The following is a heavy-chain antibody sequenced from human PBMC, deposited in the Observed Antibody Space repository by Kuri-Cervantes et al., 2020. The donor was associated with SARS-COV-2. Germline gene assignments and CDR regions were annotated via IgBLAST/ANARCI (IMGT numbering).Heavy chain of an antibody. CDR3: ARARFDAFDI. CDR2: ISSSGSTI. J-gene: IGHJ3*02. V-gene: IGHV3-11*04. Sequence: LSLTCAASEFSFSDYYMSWIRQAPGKGLEWVSYISSSGSTIYYADSVKGRFTISRDDAKNSLYLQMNSLRAEDTAVYYCARARFDAFDIWGQGTMVTVSS. CDR1: EFSFSDYY. D-gene: IGHD4-17*01.